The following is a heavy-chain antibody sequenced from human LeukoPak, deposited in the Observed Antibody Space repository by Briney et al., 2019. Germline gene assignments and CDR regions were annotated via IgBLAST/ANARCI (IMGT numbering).Heavy chain of an antibody. CDR3: ARSYDSSGYYYDP. V-gene: IGHV4-4*07. J-gene: IGHJ5*02. CDR2: IYTSGST. D-gene: IGHD3-22*01. CDR1: GGSISSYY. Sequence: AETLSLTCTVSGGSISSYYWSWIRQPAGKGLEWIGRIYTSGSTNYNPSLKSRVTISVDKSKNQFSLKLSSVTAADTAVYYCARSYDSSGYYYDPWGQGTLVTVSP.